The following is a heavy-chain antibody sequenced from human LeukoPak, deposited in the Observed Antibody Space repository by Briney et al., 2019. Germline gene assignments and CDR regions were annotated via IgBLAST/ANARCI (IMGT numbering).Heavy chain of an antibody. CDR3: ARGFLKTGFDY. V-gene: IGHV6-1*01. Sequence: SQTLSLTCAISGDSFSSTSGAWNWIRQSPSGGLEWLGRIYYWSKWSYDYAVSLKSRITINPDTSKNQFSLQLNSVTPEDTAVYYCARGFLKTGFDYWGQGTLVTVSS. CDR2: IYYWSKWSY. D-gene: IGHD1-14*01. CDR1: GDSFSSTSGA. J-gene: IGHJ4*02.